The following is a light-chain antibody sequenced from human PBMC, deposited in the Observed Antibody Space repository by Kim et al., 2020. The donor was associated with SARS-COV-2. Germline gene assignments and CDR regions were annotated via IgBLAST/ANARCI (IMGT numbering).Light chain of an antibody. CDR2: GAS. J-gene: IGKJ2*01. CDR3: QQYNNWPGT. CDR1: QSVSSN. V-gene: IGKV3-15*01. Sequence: EIVMTQSPATLSVSPGERVTLSCRASQSVSSNLAWYQQKPGQAPRLLIYGASTRATGIPARFSGSGSGTEFTLTISSLQSEDFAVYYCQQYNNWPGTFGQGNKLEI.